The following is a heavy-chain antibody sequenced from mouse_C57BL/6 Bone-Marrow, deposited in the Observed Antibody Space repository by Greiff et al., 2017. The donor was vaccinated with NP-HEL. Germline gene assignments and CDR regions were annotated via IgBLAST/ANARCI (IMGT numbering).Heavy chain of an antibody. CDR3: AKNYYGSGVWYFDV. D-gene: IGHD1-1*01. CDR2: IWTGGGT. Sequence: VQLQQSGPGLVAPSQSLSITCTVSGFSLTSYAISWVRQPPGKGLEWLGVIWTGGGTNYNSALKSRLSISKDNSKSQVFLKMNSLQTDDTARYYCAKNYYGSGVWYFDVWGTGTTVTVSS. CDR1: GFSLTSYA. V-gene: IGHV2-9-1*01. J-gene: IGHJ1*03.